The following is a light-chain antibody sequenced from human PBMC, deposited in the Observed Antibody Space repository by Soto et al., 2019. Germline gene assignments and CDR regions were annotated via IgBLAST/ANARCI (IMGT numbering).Light chain of an antibody. CDR2: GNS. V-gene: IGLV1-40*01. Sequence: QSVLTKPPSGSVAPGQRVTISCTGSSSNIGAGYDVHWYQQLPGTAPKLLSYGNSNRPSGVPDRFSGSKAGTSASLAITGLQAESEADYYCQSYDSSLSGSRVFGNGTKLTVL. J-gene: IGLJ1*01. CDR3: QSYDSSLSGSRV. CDR1: SSNIGAGYD.